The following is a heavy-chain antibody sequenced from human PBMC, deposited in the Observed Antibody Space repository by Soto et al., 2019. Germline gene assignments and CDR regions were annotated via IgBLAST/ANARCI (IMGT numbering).Heavy chain of an antibody. CDR2: IYYSGST. Sequence: QVQLQESGPGLVKPSETLSLTCTVSGGSVSSGSYYWSWIRQPPGKGLEWIGYIYYSGSTNYNPSLKSRVTISVDTSKNQFSLKLSSVTAADTAVYYCAREHQNVDSSSWPYYYYGMDVWGQWTTVTVSS. J-gene: IGHJ6*02. D-gene: IGHD6-13*01. CDR1: GGSVSSGSYY. CDR3: AREHQNVDSSSWPYYYYGMDV. V-gene: IGHV4-61*01.